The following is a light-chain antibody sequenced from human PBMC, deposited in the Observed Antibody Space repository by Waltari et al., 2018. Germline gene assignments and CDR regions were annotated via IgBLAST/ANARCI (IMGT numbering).Light chain of an antibody. V-gene: IGKV3-11*01. J-gene: IGKJ4*01. CDR1: QSVSYY. Sequence: EVVLTQSPATLSLSPGERATPSCRARQSVSYYLAWYQQKPGQAPRLLIYDASNRATGIPARFSGSGSGTDFTLTISSLEPEDFAVYYCQQRTNWPLTFGGGTKVEI. CDR2: DAS. CDR3: QQRTNWPLT.